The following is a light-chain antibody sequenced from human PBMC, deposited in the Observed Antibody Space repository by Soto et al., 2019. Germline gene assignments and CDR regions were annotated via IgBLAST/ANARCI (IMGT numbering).Light chain of an antibody. J-gene: IGLJ1*01. V-gene: IGLV2-18*02. CDR2: EVS. CDR3: SSYTSSSPYV. Sequence: QSALTQPPSVSGSPGQSVTISCTGTSSDVGSYNRVSWYQQPPGTAPKLMIYEVSNRPSGVPDRFSGSKSGNTASLNISGLKAEDEADYYCSSYTSSSPYVFGTGTKVTVL. CDR1: SSDVGSYNR.